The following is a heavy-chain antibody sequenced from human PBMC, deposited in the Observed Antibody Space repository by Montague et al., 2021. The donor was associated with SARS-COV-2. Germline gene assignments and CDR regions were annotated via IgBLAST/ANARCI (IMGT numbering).Heavy chain of an antibody. D-gene: IGHD2-21*02. CDR3: AITFVVVTASQIDY. J-gene: IGHJ4*02. CDR1: GYSFTSYW. Sequence: QSGAEVKKPGESLRISCKGSGYSFTSYWISWVRQMPGKGLEWMGXXDPXXXYTNYSPSFQGHVTISADKSISTTYLQWRSLKASDTAMYYCAITFVVVTASQIDYWGQGTLVTVSS. CDR2: XDPXXXYT. V-gene: IGHV5-10-1*01.